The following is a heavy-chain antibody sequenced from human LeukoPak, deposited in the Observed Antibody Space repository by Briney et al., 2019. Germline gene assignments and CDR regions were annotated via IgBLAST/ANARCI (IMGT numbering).Heavy chain of an antibody. J-gene: IGHJ6*03. V-gene: IGHV4-61*02. CDR3: ARDQHPNSSGYGYYYYYMDV. D-gene: IGHD3-22*01. CDR1: GVSISSGTYY. Sequence: SETLSLTCTVSGVSISSGTYYWSWIRQPAGKGLEWIGRIYASKNTNYNPSLKSRVTMSVDTSKNQFSLKPSSVTAADTAVYYCARDQHPNSSGYGYYYYYMDVWGKGTTVTISS. CDR2: IYASKNT.